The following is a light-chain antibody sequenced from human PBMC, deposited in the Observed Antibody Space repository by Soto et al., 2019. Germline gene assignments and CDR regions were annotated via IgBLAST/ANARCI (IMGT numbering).Light chain of an antibody. J-gene: IGLJ3*02. CDR1: SSNIGNNF. CDR3: ASWDATLSGVV. V-gene: IGLV1-47*01. Sequence: QSVLTQPPSASGTPGQRVTMSCSGSSSNIGNNFVFWYQHLPGTAPKLLIYRTDQRPSGVPDRFSASKSGTSASLAISGLRADDEADYYCASWDATLSGVVFGGGTKLTVL. CDR2: RTD.